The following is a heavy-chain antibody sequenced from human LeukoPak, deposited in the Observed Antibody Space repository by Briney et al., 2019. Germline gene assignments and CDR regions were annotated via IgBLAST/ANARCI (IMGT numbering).Heavy chain of an antibody. CDR1: GDFISRYY. Sequence: SETLSLTCTVSGDFISRYYWSWIRQSPGKGLEWIGYVYDRGGTNYNPSLKCRAIISADTSKNQFSLKVTSVTAADTAVYYCARASDSGDWHLGYWGQGTLVTVSS. V-gene: IGHV4-59*01. CDR3: ARASDSGDWHLGY. D-gene: IGHD2-21*02. CDR2: VYDRGGT. J-gene: IGHJ4*02.